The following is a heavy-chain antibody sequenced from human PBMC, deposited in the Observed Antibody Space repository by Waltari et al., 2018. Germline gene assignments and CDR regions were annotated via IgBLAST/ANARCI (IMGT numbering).Heavy chain of an antibody. D-gene: IGHD2-2*01. CDR1: GFTFSSYG. Sequence: QVQLVESGGGVVQPGGSLRLSCAASGFTFSSYGMHWVRQAPGKGLEWVAFIRYDGSNKYYADSVKGRFTISRDNSKNTLYLQMNSLRAEDTAVYYCAKDPSYCSSTSCYQRGWFDPWGQGTLVTVSS. CDR3: AKDPSYCSSTSCYQRGWFDP. CDR2: IRYDGSNK. V-gene: IGHV3-30*02. J-gene: IGHJ5*02.